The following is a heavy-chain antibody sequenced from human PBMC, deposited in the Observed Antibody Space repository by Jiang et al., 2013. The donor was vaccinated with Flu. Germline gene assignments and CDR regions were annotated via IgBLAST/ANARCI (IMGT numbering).Heavy chain of an antibody. J-gene: IGHJ4*02. Sequence: GSGLVKPSETLSLTCTVSGGSISSYYWSWIRQPPGKGLEWIGYIYYSGSTNYNPSLKSRVTISVDTSKNQFSLKLSSVTAADTAVYYCARRYSSGWFSFDGYFDYWGQGTLVTVS. CDR1: GGSISSYY. V-gene: IGHV4-59*08. D-gene: IGHD6-19*01. CDR3: ARRYSSGWFSFDGYFDY. CDR2: IYYSGST.